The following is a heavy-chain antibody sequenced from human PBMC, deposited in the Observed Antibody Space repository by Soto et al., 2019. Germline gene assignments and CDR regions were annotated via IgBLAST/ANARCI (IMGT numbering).Heavy chain of an antibody. J-gene: IGHJ4*02. D-gene: IGHD6-19*01. CDR1: GYTFTSYY. V-gene: IGHV1-46*01. CDR2: INPSGGST. CDR3: ARGLREGAVAEPNFDY. Sequence: ASVKVSCKASGYTFTSYYMHWVRQAPGQGLEWMGIINPSGGSTSYAQKFQGRVTMTRDTSTSTVYMELSRLRSDDTAVYYCARGLREGAVAEPNFDYWGQGTLVTVSS.